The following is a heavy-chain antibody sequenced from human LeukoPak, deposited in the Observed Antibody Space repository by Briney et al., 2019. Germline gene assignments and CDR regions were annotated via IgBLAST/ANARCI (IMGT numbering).Heavy chain of an antibody. V-gene: IGHV4-39*01. Sequence: PSETLSLTCTVSGGSISSSSYYWGWIRQPPGKGLEWIGSIYYSGSTYYNPSLKSRVTISVDTSKNQFSLKLSSVTAADTAVYYCASGLRFLEPHFDYWGQGTLVTVSS. CDR3: ASGLRFLEPHFDY. CDR1: GGSISSSSYY. D-gene: IGHD3-3*01. J-gene: IGHJ4*02. CDR2: IYYSGST.